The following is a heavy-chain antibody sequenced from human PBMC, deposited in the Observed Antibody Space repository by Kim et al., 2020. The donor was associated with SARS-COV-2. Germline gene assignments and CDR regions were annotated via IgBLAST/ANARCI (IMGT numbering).Heavy chain of an antibody. V-gene: IGHV1-18*01. CDR3: ARGLRVGPKYYYDSSGYIWGDY. CDR2: ISAYNGNT. J-gene: IGHJ4*02. D-gene: IGHD3-22*01. Sequence: ASVKVSCKASGYTFTSYGISWVRQAPGQGLEWMGWISAYNGNTNYAQKLQGRVTMTTDTSTSTAYMELRSLRSDDTAVYYCARGLRVGPKYYYDSSGYIWGDYWGQGTLVTVSS. CDR1: GYTFTSYG.